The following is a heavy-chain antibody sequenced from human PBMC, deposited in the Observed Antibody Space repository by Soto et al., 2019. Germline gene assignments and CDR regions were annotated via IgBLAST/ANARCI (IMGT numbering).Heavy chain of an antibody. Sequence: SETLCLTCTVSGGSISSGGYYWSWIRQHPGKGLEWIGYIYYSGSTYYNPSLKSRVTISVDTSKNQFSLKLSSVTAADAAVYYCARHRIGVVVVPASPNWFDPWGQGTLVTVSS. CDR2: IYYSGST. J-gene: IGHJ5*02. D-gene: IGHD2-2*01. CDR1: GGSISSGGYY. CDR3: ARHRIGVVVVPASPNWFDP. V-gene: IGHV4-31*03.